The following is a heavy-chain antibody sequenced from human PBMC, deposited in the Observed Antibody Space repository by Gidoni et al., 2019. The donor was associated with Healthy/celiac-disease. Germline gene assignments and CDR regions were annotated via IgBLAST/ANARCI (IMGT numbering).Heavy chain of an antibody. D-gene: IGHD4-17*01. V-gene: IGHV3-53*01. CDR3: ASSPMTTVYYYYGMDV. CDR2: IYSGGST. CDR1: GFTVSSNY. Sequence: EVQLVESGGGLLQPGGSLRLSCAASGFTVSSNYMSWVRQAPGKGLEWGSVIYSGGSTYYADSVKGRFTISRDNSKNTRYLQMNSLRAEDTAVYYCASSPMTTVYYYYGMDVWGQGTTVTVSS. J-gene: IGHJ6*02.